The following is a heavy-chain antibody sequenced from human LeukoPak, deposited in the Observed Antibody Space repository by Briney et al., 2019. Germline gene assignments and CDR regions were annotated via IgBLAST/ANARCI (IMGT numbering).Heavy chain of an antibody. CDR3: ARAQDYYDSSGYYWSNAFDI. V-gene: IGHV4-4*07. CDR2: IYTSGST. CDR1: GGSISSYY. J-gene: IGHJ3*02. Sequence: SETLSPTCTVSGGSISSYYWSWIRQPAGKGLEWIGRIYTSGSTNYNPSLKSRVTMSVDTSKNQFSLKLSSVTAADTAVYYCARAQDYYDSSGYYWSNAFDIWGQGTMVTVSS. D-gene: IGHD3-22*01.